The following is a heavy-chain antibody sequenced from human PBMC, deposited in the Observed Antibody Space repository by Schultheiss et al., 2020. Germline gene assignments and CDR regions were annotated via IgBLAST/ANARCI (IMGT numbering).Heavy chain of an antibody. Sequence: ASVKVSCKASGYTFTSYAMHWVRQAPGQRLEWMGWINAGNGNTKYSQKFQGRVTITRDTSASTAYMELSSLRSEDTAVYYCARGPNCSGGSCYLYYFDYWGQGTLVTVSS. D-gene: IGHD2-15*01. J-gene: IGHJ4*02. V-gene: IGHV1-3*01. CDR3: ARGPNCSGGSCYLYYFDY. CDR1: GYTFTSYA. CDR2: INAGNGNT.